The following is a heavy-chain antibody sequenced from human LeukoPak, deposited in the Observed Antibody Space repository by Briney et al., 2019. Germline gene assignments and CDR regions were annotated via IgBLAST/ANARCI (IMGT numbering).Heavy chain of an antibody. CDR2: ISSSGNTI. J-gene: IGHJ3*02. CDR1: GGSFSGYY. D-gene: IGHD6-6*01. CDR3: ASSEYSSSGGAFDI. Sequence: LSLTCAVYGGSFSGYYWSWIRQPPGKGLEWVSYISSSGNTIYYPDSVKGRFTISRDNAKNSLYLQMNSLRAEDTAIYYCASSEYSSSGGAFDIWGQGTMVTVSS. V-gene: IGHV3-11*04.